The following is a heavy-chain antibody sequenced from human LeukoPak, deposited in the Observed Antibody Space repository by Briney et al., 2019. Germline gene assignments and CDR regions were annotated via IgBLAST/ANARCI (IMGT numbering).Heavy chain of an antibody. V-gene: IGHV3-23*01. CDR2: ISGSGGSS. Sequence: GGSLRLSCAASGFTFSSYAMSWVRQAPGKGLEWVSAISGSGGSSPYADSVKGRFTISRDNSKNTLYLQMKRLRGEDTAVYYCAKGYCASSTCYARFDTWGQGTLVTVSS. D-gene: IGHD2-2*01. CDR1: GFTFSSYA. J-gene: IGHJ4*02. CDR3: AKGYCASSTCYARFDT.